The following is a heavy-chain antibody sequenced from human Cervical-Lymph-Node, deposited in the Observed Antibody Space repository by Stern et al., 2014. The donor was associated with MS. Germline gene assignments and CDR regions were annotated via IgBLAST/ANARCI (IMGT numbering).Heavy chain of an antibody. CDR1: GGSISFYY. CDR3: ARFPTVRYGMDV. V-gene: IGHV4-59*08. J-gene: IGHJ6*02. CDR2: IYYTGTT. Sequence: VQLVESGPGLVKASETLSLTCSVSGGSISFYYWNWMRQPPGKGLEWIGYIYYTGTTNYNPSLNSRVTMSGEKSKNQVSLKLTSLTAADTAVYYCARFPTVRYGMDVWGQGTAVAVSS. D-gene: IGHD4-17*01.